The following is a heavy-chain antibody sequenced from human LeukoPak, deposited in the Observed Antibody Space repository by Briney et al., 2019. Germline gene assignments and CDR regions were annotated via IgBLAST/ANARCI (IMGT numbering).Heavy chain of an antibody. CDR1: GGSISSSSYY. Sequence: SETLSLTCTVSGGSISSSSYYWGWIRQPPGKGLEWIGSIYYSGSTYYNPSLKSRVTISVDTSKNQFSLKLSSVSAADTAVYYCARFNYFDSSDYFSYYYGMDVWGQGTTVTVSS. CDR3: ARFNYFDSSDYFSYYYGMDV. D-gene: IGHD3-22*01. J-gene: IGHJ6*02. CDR2: IYYSGST. V-gene: IGHV4-39*07.